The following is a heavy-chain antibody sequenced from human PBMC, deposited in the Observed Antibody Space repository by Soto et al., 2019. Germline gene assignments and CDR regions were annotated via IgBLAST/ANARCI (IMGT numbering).Heavy chain of an antibody. Sequence: GGSLRLSCAASGFTFSSYGMYWVRQAPGKGLEWVAAISYDGSNNYHADSVKGRFTISRDNSKNTLYLQLNSLRAEDTAIYYCAKGKTSGWYYFDYWGQGALVTVSS. CDR1: GFTFSSYG. CDR3: AKGKTSGWYYFDY. D-gene: IGHD6-19*01. CDR2: ISYDGSNN. J-gene: IGHJ4*02. V-gene: IGHV3-30*18.